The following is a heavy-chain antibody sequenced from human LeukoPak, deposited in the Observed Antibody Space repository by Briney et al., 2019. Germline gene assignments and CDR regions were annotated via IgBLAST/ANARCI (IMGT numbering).Heavy chain of an antibody. Sequence: GGSLRLSCAASGFTVSSNYMIWVRQAPGKGLEWVSAISGSGGSTYYADSVKGRFTISRDNSKNTLYLQMNSLRAEDTAVYYCAKESGYYGSGSYLDYWGQGTLVTVSS. CDR2: ISGSGGST. D-gene: IGHD3-10*01. J-gene: IGHJ4*02. V-gene: IGHV3-23*01. CDR1: GFTVSSNY. CDR3: AKESGYYGSGSYLDY.